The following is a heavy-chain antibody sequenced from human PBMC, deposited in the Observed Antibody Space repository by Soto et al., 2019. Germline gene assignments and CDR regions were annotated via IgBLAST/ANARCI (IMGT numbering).Heavy chain of an antibody. CDR1: GGSFSGYY. Sequence: SETLSLTCGVYGGSFSGYYWSWIRQPPGKGLGWIGEISQNGSTNYNPSLKGRVTISEXXXXXXFXLXLXXXTAAXTAVYFCARSRGRTTGWYPMYWGQGAQVT. CDR3: ARSRGRTTGWYPMY. CDR2: ISQNGST. V-gene: IGHV4-34*01. D-gene: IGHD6-19*01. J-gene: IGHJ4*02.